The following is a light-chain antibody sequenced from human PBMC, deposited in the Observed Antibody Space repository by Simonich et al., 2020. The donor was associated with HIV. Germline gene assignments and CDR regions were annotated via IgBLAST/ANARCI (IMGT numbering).Light chain of an antibody. V-gene: IGKV2-28*01. Sequence: DIVMTQSPLSLPVTPGEPASISCRSSQSLLSSNGLKYLDWYLQKPGQSPQLLIYLGSNRASGVPDRFSGSGSGTDFTLKITRVEAEDVGVYYCMQALQTPWTFGQGTKVEIK. CDR3: MQALQTPWT. CDR1: QSLLSSNGLKY. J-gene: IGKJ1*01. CDR2: LGS.